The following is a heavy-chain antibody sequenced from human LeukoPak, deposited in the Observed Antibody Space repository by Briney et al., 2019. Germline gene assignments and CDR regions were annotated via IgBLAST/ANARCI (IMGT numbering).Heavy chain of an antibody. Sequence: GGSLRLSCAASGFVFSNHEMTWVRQAPGKGLEWISYISSTSSTVYYADSVKGRFTVSRDNAKNSLYLQMNSLRDEDTAMFYCARVGDGYSVNYFDYWGQGTLVTVSS. CDR1: GFVFSNHE. J-gene: IGHJ4*02. D-gene: IGHD5-24*01. CDR3: ARVGDGYSVNYFDY. CDR2: ISSTSSTV. V-gene: IGHV3-48*02.